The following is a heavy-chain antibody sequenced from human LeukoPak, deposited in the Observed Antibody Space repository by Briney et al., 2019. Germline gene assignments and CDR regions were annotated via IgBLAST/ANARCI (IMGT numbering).Heavy chain of an antibody. Sequence: ASVKVSCKASGYTFTSYGITWVRQAPGQGLEWMGWISEYNGNTNYAQKLQGRVTMTTDTSTSTAYMELRSLRSDDTAVYYCARVVLNSSGWYLASGYFDYWGQGTLVTVSS. J-gene: IGHJ4*02. CDR2: ISEYNGNT. CDR1: GYTFTSYG. V-gene: IGHV1-18*01. CDR3: ARVVLNSSGWYLASGYFDY. D-gene: IGHD6-19*01.